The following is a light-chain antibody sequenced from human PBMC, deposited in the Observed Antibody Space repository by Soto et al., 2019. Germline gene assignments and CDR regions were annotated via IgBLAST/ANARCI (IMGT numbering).Light chain of an antibody. V-gene: IGLV1-40*01. J-gene: IGLJ7*01. CDR3: QSYDISLSAVV. CDR1: SSNIGAGYD. Sequence: QSALTQPPSVSGAPGQRVTFSCTGNSSNIGAGYDVHWYHQLPGAAPKLIIYGNNNRPSGVPDRFSGSKSGTSASLAITGLQAEDEADYFCQSYDISLSAVVFGGGTQLTVL. CDR2: GNN.